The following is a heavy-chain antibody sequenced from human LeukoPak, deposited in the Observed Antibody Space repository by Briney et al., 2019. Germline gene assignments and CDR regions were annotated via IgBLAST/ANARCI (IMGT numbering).Heavy chain of an antibody. J-gene: IGHJ4*02. CDR3: VGYDLGY. V-gene: IGHV3-9*01. CDR1: GFTFDDYS. D-gene: IGHD3-22*01. Sequence: GGSLRLSCAASGFTFDDYSMHWVRQGPGKGLEWVSGISWNSGSVGYADSVKGRFTISRDNAKNSLYLQMNSLRAEDTAVYYCVGYDLGYWGQGTLVTVSS. CDR2: ISWNSGSV.